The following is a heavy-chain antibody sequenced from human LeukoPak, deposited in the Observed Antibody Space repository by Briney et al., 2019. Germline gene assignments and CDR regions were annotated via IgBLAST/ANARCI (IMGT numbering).Heavy chain of an antibody. CDR3: ARKGYSSSSPEYYYYYMDV. CDR2: IYSGGST. D-gene: IGHD6-6*01. CDR1: GVTVSSNY. J-gene: IGHJ6*03. Sequence: GGSLRLSCAASGVTVSSNYMSWVRQAPGKGLEWVSVIYSGGSTYYADFVKGRFTISRDNSKNTLYLQMNSLRAEDTAVYYCARKGYSSSSPEYYYYYMDVWGKGTTVTVSS. V-gene: IGHV3-53*01.